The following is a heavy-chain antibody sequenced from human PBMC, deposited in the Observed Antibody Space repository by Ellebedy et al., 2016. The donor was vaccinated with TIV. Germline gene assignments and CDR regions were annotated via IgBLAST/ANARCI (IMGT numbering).Heavy chain of an antibody. CDR3: ARDIYDYIWALGY. CDR2: INPSGGST. Sequence: ASVKVSCXASGYTFTSYYMHWVRQAPGQGLEWMGRINPSGGSTTYAQKFQGRVTMTRDTSTRTVYMELSSLRSEDTAVYYCARDIYDYIWALGYWGQGTLVTVSS. J-gene: IGHJ4*02. D-gene: IGHD3-16*01. CDR1: GYTFTSYY. V-gene: IGHV1-46*01.